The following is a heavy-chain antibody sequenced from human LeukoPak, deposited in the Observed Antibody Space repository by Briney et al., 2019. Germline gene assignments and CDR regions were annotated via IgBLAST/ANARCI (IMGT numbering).Heavy chain of an antibody. D-gene: IGHD2-21*02. CDR1: GYTFTGYC. Sequence: ASVKVSCKASGYTFTGYCMHWVRQAPGQGLEWMGWINPNSGGTNYAQKFQGRVTMTRDTSISTAYMELSRLRSDDTAVYYCARLTPRLRGYGMDVWGQGTTVTVSS. CDR2: INPNSGGT. J-gene: IGHJ6*02. CDR3: ARLTPRLRGYGMDV. V-gene: IGHV1-2*02.